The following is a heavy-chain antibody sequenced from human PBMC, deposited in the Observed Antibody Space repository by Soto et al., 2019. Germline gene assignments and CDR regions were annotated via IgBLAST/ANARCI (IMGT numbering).Heavy chain of an antibody. D-gene: IGHD3-16*01. CDR3: ARDDYKDGGNNWFDP. J-gene: IGHJ5*02. V-gene: IGHV4-4*07. CDR2: IYTKERT. Sequence: SETLSLTCTVSGGSITNYYWSWIRQPAGKGLEGIGRIYTKERTNYNLSFRNRVTMSVDTSKNQFSLKLDAVTAADTAVYYCARDDYKDGGNNWFDPWGQGTLVTVSS. CDR1: GGSITNYY.